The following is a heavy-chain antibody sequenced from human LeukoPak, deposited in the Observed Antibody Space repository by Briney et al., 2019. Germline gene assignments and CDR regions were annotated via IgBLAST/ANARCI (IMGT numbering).Heavy chain of an antibody. J-gene: IGHJ4*02. CDR3: ARPERYYDSSGYRY. D-gene: IGHD3-22*01. V-gene: IGHV4-61*05. CDR1: GGSISSSWY. Sequence: SETLSLTCTVSGGSISSSWYWGWIRQPPGKGLEWIGYIYYSGSTNYNPSLKSRVTISVDTSKNQFSLKLSSVTAADTAVYYCARPERYYDSSGYRYWGQGTLVTVSS. CDR2: IYYSGST.